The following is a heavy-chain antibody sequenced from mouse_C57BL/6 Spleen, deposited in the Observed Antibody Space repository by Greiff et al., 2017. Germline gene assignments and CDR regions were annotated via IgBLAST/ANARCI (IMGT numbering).Heavy chain of an antibody. V-gene: IGHV1-52*01. CDR2: IDPSDSET. J-gene: IGHJ2*01. CDR3: ARGLTGTVFDY. CDR1: GYTFTSYW. D-gene: IGHD4-1*01. Sequence: QVQLQQPGAELVRPGSSVKLSCKASGYTFTSYWMHWVKQRPIQGLEWIGNIDPSDSETHYNQKFKDKATLTVDKSSSTAYMQLSSLTSEDSAVYYCARGLTGTVFDYWGQGTTLTVSS.